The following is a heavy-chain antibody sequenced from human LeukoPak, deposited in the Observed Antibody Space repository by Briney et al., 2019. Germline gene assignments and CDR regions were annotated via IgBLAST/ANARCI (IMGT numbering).Heavy chain of an antibody. CDR1: GYTFTSYG. V-gene: IGHV1-18*01. CDR2: ISAYNGNT. Sequence: ASVNVSCKTSGYTFTSYGISWVRQAPGQGLEWMGWISAYNGNTDYAQKLQGRVTMTTDTSTSTAYMELRSLRSDDTAVYYCARSTLQSLNWFDPWGQGTLVTVSS. CDR3: ARSTLQSLNWFDP. J-gene: IGHJ5*02. D-gene: IGHD4-11*01.